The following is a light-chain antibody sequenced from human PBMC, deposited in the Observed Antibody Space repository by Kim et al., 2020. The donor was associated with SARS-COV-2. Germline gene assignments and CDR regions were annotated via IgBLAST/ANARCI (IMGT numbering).Light chain of an antibody. J-gene: IGLJ2*01. CDR2: QDS. CDR3: QAWDNSSRV. CDR1: KLGDKY. V-gene: IGLV3-1*01. Sequence: SVSPGQTASITCSGDKLGDKYACWYQQKPGQSPVLVIYQDSKRPSGIPERFSGSSSGNTATLTISGTQAMDEADYYCQAWDNSSRVFGGGTQLTVL.